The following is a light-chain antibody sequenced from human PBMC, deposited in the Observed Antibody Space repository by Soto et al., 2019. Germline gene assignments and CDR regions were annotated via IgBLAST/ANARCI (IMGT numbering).Light chain of an antibody. CDR1: SSDVGGYND. Sequence: QSALTQPPSASGSLGQSVTISCTGTSSDVGGYNDVSWYQHHPGKAPKRMMYEVFTRPSGVPDRLSGSRSGNTASLTVSGLQAEDGAEYYCSSYAGSNILIFGGGTKLTVL. CDR2: EVF. V-gene: IGLV2-8*01. J-gene: IGLJ2*01. CDR3: SSYAGSNILI.